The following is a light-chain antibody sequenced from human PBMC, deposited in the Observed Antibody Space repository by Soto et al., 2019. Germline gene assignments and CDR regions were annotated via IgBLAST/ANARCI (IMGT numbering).Light chain of an antibody. CDR2: GAS. CDR1: QSVSNN. CDR3: QQYNNWPHT. V-gene: IGKV3-15*01. Sequence: EIVMTQSPATLSVSPGERATLSCRASQSVSNNLAWYQQKPGQAPRLLIYGASTTATGIPARFSGSGSGTEFTPTIGSLQSEDFALYYCQQYNNWPHTFGQGTKVEIK. J-gene: IGKJ1*01.